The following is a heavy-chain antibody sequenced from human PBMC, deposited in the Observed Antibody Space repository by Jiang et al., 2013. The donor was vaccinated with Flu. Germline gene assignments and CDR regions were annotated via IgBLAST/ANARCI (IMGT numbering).Heavy chain of an antibody. CDR2: IIPIFGTA. J-gene: IGHJ4*02. Sequence: GAEVKKPGSSVKVSCKASGGTFTSSAISWVRQAPGQGLEWMGGIIPIFGTANYAQKFQGRVTITADKSTSTAYMDLSSLTSEDTAVYYCARGPDSSTYYYFYWGQGTPGHRLL. CDR1: GGTFTSSA. CDR3: ARGPDSSTYYYFY. V-gene: IGHV1-69*06. D-gene: IGHD3-22*01.